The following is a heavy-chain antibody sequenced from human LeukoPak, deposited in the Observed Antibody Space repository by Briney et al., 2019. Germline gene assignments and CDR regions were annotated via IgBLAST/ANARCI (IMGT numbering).Heavy chain of an antibody. CDR3: ARLWPSRNTFDI. J-gene: IGHJ3*02. Sequence: PSETLSLTCTVSGGSISSTNYYWGWIRQPPGKGLEWIGSIYYSGNTYYTPSLKSRVTISVDTSKNQFSLKLNSVTAADTAVFYCARLWPSRNTFDIWGQGTMVTVSS. CDR2: IYYSGNT. CDR1: GGSISSTNYY. V-gene: IGHV4-39*01. D-gene: IGHD2/OR15-2a*01.